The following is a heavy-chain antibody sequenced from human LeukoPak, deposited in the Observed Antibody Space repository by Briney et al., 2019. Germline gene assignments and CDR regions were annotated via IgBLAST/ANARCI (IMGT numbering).Heavy chain of an antibody. D-gene: IGHD2-15*01. J-gene: IGHJ6*02. CDR2: ISGSGGST. Sequence: SGGSLRLSCAASGFTFSSYAMSWVRQAPGKGLEWVSAISGSGGSTYYADSVKGRFTISRDNSKNTLYLQMNSLRAEDTAVYYCARTSDRCSGGSCYSEDYYGMDVWGQGTTVTVSS. V-gene: IGHV3-23*01. CDR3: ARTSDRCSGGSCYSEDYYGMDV. CDR1: GFTFSSYA.